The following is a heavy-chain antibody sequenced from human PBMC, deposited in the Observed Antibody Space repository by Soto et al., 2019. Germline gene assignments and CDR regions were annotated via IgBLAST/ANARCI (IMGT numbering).Heavy chain of an antibody. CDR1: GGSISIYY. Sequence: KASETLSLTCTVSGGSISIYYWSWIRHPPGKGLEWIGYIYDSGSTNYNPSLKSRVTISADTSKNQFSLKLSSVTAADTAVYYCARDGYGRAGGDWLDPWGQGTLVTVSS. J-gene: IGHJ5*02. D-gene: IGHD5-18*01. CDR3: ARDGYGRAGGDWLDP. CDR2: IYDSGST. V-gene: IGHV4-59*01.